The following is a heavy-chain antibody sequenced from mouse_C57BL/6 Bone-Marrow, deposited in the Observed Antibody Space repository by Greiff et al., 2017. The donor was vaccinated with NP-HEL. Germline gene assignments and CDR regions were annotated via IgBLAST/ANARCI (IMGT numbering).Heavy chain of an antibody. V-gene: IGHV1-80*01. Sequence: QVQLKESGAELVKPGASVKISCKASGYAFSSYWMNWVKQRPGKGLEWIGQIYPGDGDTNYNGKFKGKATLTADKSSSTAYMQLSSLTSEDSAVYFCARSHDGYYFDYWGQGTTLTVSS. CDR3: ARSHDGYYFDY. CDR1: GYAFSSYW. CDR2: IYPGDGDT. D-gene: IGHD2-3*01. J-gene: IGHJ2*01.